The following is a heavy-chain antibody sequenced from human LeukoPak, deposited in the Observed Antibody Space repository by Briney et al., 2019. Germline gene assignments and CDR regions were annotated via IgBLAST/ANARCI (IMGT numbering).Heavy chain of an antibody. V-gene: IGHV3-23*01. CDR1: GFTFSSYA. D-gene: IGHD3-22*01. CDR3: AKDPHYYDSSGYYGY. CDR2: ISGSGGNT. Sequence: GGSLRLSCAASGFTFSSYAMSWVRQAPGKGLEWVSSISGSGGNTYYADSVKGRFTISRDNSKNTLYLQMNSLRAEDTAVYYCAKDPHYYDSSGYYGYWGQGTLVTVSS. J-gene: IGHJ4*02.